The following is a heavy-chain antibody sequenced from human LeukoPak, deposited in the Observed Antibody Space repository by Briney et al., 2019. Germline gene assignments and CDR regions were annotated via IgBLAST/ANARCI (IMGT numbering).Heavy chain of an antibody. CDR1: GDSISSYY. CDR3: ARHKNSGTYPLDS. D-gene: IGHD3-10*01. Sequence: SETLSLTCTVSGDSISSYYWSWIRQPPGKGLEWIAYIHHSGSTNYNPSLKSRVTISVDTSKNQFSLKGRSVTAADTAVYYCARHKNSGTYPLDSWGQGTLVTVSS. CDR2: IHHSGST. J-gene: IGHJ4*02. V-gene: IGHV4-59*08.